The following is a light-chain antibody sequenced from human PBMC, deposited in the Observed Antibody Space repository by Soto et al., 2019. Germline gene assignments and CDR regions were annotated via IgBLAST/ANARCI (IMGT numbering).Light chain of an antibody. CDR3: QERRYWPGT. V-gene: IGKV3-11*01. CDR1: QSVSSY. CDR2: DAS. J-gene: IGKJ1*01. Sequence: EIVLTQSPAILSMSPGERATLSCRASQSVSSYFAWYQQKPGQAPRLLIYDASNRATGVPARFSGSGSGTDVTLTSSSLEAEDLAVYCWQERRYWPGTFGQGTKGEIK.